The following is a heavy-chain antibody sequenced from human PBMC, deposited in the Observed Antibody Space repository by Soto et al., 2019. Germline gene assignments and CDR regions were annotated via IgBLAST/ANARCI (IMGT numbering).Heavy chain of an antibody. Sequence: SETLSLTCTVSGGSISSYYWSWIRQPSGKGLEWIGYMYYSGSTDYNPSLKSRVTISIDASKNLFSLKLSSVPAADTAVYYCARGIVGHYYMDVWGKGTTVTVSS. CDR3: ARGIVGHYYMDV. J-gene: IGHJ6*03. V-gene: IGHV4-59*08. D-gene: IGHD1-26*01. CDR2: MYYSGST. CDR1: GGSISSYY.